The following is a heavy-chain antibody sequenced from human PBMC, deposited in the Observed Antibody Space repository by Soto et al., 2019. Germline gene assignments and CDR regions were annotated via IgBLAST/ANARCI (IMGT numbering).Heavy chain of an antibody. CDR1: GFTFSSHW. J-gene: IGHJ3*02. CDR2: INSDGSTT. Sequence: EVQLVESGGGLVQPGGSLRLSCAASGFTFSSHWMHWVRQVPGKGLVWVSRINSDGSTTTYADSVKGRFTISRDNAKNTLDLQMNSLRAEDTAVYSCARGQEGGSYCRAFDIWGQGTMVTVSS. CDR3: ARGQEGGSYCRAFDI. D-gene: IGHD1-26*01. V-gene: IGHV3-74*01.